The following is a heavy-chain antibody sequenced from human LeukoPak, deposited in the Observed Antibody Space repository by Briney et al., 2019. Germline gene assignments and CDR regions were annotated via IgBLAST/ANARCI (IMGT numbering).Heavy chain of an antibody. CDR2: IYHSGST. V-gene: IGHV4-38-2*02. D-gene: IGHD7-27*01. Sequence: PSETLSLTCTVSGYSISSGYYWGWIRQPPGKGLEWIGSIYHSGSTYYNPSLKSRVTISVDTSKNQFSLKLSSVTAADTAVYYCARDVTNWGLFDYWGQGTLVTVSS. CDR3: ARDVTNWGLFDY. CDR1: GYSISSGYY. J-gene: IGHJ4*02.